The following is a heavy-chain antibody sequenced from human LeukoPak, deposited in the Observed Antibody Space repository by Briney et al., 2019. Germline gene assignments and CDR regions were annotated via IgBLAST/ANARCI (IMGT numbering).Heavy chain of an antibody. CDR3: AKLRRGAAAGEFDY. V-gene: IGHV3-23*01. J-gene: IGHJ4*02. CDR1: AFTFSSYA. Sequence: GGSLRLSCAASAFTFSSYAMTCVRRTPGKGLEGVSAISGGGSSTYFADSVKGRFTISRDNSRNTLYLQMNSLRAEDTAIYYCAKLRRGAAAGEFDYWGQGTLVTVSS. D-gene: IGHD6-13*01. CDR2: ISGGGSST.